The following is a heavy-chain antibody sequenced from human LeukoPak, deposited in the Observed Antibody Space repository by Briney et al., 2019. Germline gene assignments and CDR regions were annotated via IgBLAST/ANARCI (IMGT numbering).Heavy chain of an antibody. J-gene: IGHJ6*03. CDR1: GYTFTSYD. CDR2: MNPNSGNT. V-gene: IGHV1-8*03. D-gene: IGHD3-10*01. CDR3: ARAQRITMVRGKYYYYMDV. Sequence: ASVKVSCKASGYTFTSYDINWVRQATGQGLEWMGWMNPNSGNTGYAQKFQGRVTITRNTSISTAYMELSSLRSEDTAVYYCARAQRITMVRGKYYYYMDVWGKGTTITVSS.